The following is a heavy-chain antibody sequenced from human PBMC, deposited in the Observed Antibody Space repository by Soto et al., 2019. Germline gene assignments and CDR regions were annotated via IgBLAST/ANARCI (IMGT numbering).Heavy chain of an antibody. CDR2: IYHTGNT. V-gene: IGHV4-30-4*01. Sequence: HVQLHQSGPRLVKPSQTLSLECSVIGGSVNTGDNYWSWVRQSPGRGLEWIGYIYHTGNTFYNPALENRVTMSVDASKNQFSLTLTSVTAADTAGYCCAREPLDGMDVWGQGTNVTVSS. CDR3: AREPLDGMDV. J-gene: IGHJ6*02. CDR1: GGSVNTGDNY.